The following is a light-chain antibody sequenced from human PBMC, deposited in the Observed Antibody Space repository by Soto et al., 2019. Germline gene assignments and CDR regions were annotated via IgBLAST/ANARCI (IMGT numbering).Light chain of an antibody. V-gene: IGLV1-47*01. CDR3: AAWDDSLSGPRYV. CDR1: SSNIGSNY. J-gene: IGLJ1*01. Sequence: QSVLTQPPSASGTPGQRVTISCSGSSSNIGSNYVYWYQQLPGTAPKLLIYRNNQRPSGVPDRFSGSKSGTSASLAISGLRSEDEADYYGAAWDDSLSGPRYVFGTGTKLTVL. CDR2: RNN.